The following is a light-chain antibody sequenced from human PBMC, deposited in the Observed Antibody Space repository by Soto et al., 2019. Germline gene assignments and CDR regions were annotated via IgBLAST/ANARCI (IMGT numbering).Light chain of an antibody. V-gene: IGLV7-46*01. J-gene: IGLJ2*01. CDR3: LFSYSAARPV. CDR2: DTS. CDR1: TGAVTSGHY. Sequence: QAVVTQEPSLTVSPGGTVTLTCGSSTGAVTSGHYPYWFQQKPGQAPRTLIYDTSNKHSWTPARFSGSLLGGKAALTLSGAQPEDEAEYYCLFSYSAARPVFGGGTNLTVL.